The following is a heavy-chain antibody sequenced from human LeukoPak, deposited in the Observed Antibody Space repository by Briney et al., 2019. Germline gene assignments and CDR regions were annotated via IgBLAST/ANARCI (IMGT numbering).Heavy chain of an antibody. CDR3: ARDPGGYCSSTSCYLNWFDP. Sequence: ASVKVSCKASGYTFTSYAMRWVRQAPGQRLEWMGWINAGNGNTKYSQKFQGRVTITRDTSASTAYMELSSLRSEDTAAYYCARDPGGYCSSTSCYLNWFDPWGQGTLVTVSS. CDR2: INAGNGNT. D-gene: IGHD2-2*01. J-gene: IGHJ5*02. CDR1: GYTFTSYA. V-gene: IGHV1-3*01.